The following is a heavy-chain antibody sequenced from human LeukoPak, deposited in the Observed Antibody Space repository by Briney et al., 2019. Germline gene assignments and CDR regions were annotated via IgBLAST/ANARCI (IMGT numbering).Heavy chain of an antibody. CDR1: GYTFTGYY. V-gene: IGHV1-2*06. D-gene: IGHD1-26*01. J-gene: IGHJ6*03. Sequence: ASVKVSCKASGYTFTGYYMHWVRQAPGQGLEWMGRINPNSGGTNYAQKFQGRVTMTRDTSISTAYMELSRLRSDDTAVYYCARDHGVRGSGSYLQYYYYYIDVWGKGTTVTVSS. CDR2: INPNSGGT. CDR3: ARDHGVRGSGSYLQYYYYYIDV.